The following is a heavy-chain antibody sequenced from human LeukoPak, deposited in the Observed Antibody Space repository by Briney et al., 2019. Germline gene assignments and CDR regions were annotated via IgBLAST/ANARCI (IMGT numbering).Heavy chain of an antibody. CDR1: GYTFNTYG. J-gene: IGHJ4*02. V-gene: IGHV1-18*01. CDR2: ISTYNGNT. CDR3: ARGPSGCSGGSCYSDY. D-gene: IGHD2-15*01. Sequence: GASVKVSCKASGYTFNTYGISWVRQAPGQGLEWMGWISTYNGNTNYAQKFQDRVTMTTDTSTRTAYMELRSLRSDETAVYYCARGPSGCSGGSCYSDYWGQGTLVTVSS.